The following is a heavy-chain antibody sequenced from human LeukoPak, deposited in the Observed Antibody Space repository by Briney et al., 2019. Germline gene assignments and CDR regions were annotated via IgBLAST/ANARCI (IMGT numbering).Heavy chain of an antibody. V-gene: IGHV4-34*01. Sequence: SETLSLTCAVYGGSFSGYYWSWIRQPPGKGLEWIGEINHSGSTNYNPSLKSRVTISVDTSKNQFSLKLSSVTAADTAVYYCARSVRYFAPFDYWGQGTLVTVSS. CDR3: ARSVRYFAPFDY. D-gene: IGHD3-9*01. CDR1: GGSFSGYY. CDR2: INHSGST. J-gene: IGHJ4*02.